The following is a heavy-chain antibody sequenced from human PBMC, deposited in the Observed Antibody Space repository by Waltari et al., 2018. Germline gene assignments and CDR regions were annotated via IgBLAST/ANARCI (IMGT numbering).Heavy chain of an antibody. Sequence: QITLKESGPTLVKPTQTLTLTCTFSGFSLSTSGVGVGWIRQPPGKALEWLALIYWNDDKRYSPSLKSRLTITKDTSKNQVVLTMTNMDPVDTATYYCAHVNTAMDQFDYWGQGTLVTVSS. J-gene: IGHJ4*02. CDR1: GFSLSTSGVG. CDR3: AHVNTAMDQFDY. CDR2: IYWNDDK. V-gene: IGHV2-5*01. D-gene: IGHD5-18*01.